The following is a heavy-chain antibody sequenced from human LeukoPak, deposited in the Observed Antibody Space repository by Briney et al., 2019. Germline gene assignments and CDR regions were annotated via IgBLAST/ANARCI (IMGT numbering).Heavy chain of an antibody. CDR1: GFTFSSYS. CDR2: ISSSSSYI. Sequence: PGGSLRLSCAASGFTFSSYSMNWVRQAPGKGLEWVSSISSSSSYIYYADSVKGRFTISRDNAKNSLYLQMNSLRAEDTAVYYCARGCGSTSCYLYYWGQGTLVTVSS. CDR3: ARGCGSTSCYLYY. V-gene: IGHV3-21*01. D-gene: IGHD2-2*01. J-gene: IGHJ4*02.